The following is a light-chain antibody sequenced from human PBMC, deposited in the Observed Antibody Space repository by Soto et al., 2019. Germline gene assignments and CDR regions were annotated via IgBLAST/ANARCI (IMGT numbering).Light chain of an antibody. CDR1: QSVSSY. Sequence: EIVLTQSPATLSLSPGERATLSCRASQSVSSYLAWYQQKPGQAPRLLIYDASNRATGIPARFSGSGSGTGFSLTISSLAPEDLSVYYCQQRSNWPPKLTFGGGTKVEIK. V-gene: IGKV3-11*01. J-gene: IGKJ4*01. CDR3: QQRSNWPPKLT. CDR2: DAS.